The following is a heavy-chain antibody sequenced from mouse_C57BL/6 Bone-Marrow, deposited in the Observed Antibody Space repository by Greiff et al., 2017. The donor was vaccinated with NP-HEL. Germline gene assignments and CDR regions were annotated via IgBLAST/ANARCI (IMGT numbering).Heavy chain of an antibody. Sequence: EVKLLESGGGLVKPGGSLKLSCAASGFTFSDYGMHWVRQAPGKGLEWVAYISSGSSSIYYADTVKGRFTISRDNAKNTLFLQMTSQRSEDTAMYYCAGGRASAWFAYGGQGTLVTVSA. D-gene: IGHD6-2*01. CDR3: AGGRASAWFAY. CDR2: ISSGSSSI. J-gene: IGHJ3*01. V-gene: IGHV5-17*01. CDR1: GFTFSDYG.